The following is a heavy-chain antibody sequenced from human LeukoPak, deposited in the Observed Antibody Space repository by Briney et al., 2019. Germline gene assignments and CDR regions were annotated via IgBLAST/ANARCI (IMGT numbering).Heavy chain of an antibody. CDR3: ARGESGSSWYDLDY. CDR2: INHSGST. V-gene: IGHV4-34*01. Sequence: SATLSLTCAVYGGSFSGYYWSWIRQPPGKGLEWIGEINHSGSTNYNPSLKSRVTISVDTSKNQFSLKLSSVTAADTAVYYCARGESGSSWYDLDYWGQGTLVTVSS. J-gene: IGHJ4*02. D-gene: IGHD6-13*01. CDR1: GGSFSGYY.